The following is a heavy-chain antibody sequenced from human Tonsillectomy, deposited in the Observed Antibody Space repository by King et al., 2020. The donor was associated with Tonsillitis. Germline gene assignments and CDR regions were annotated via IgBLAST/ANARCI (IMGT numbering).Heavy chain of an antibody. Sequence: QLVQSGAEVKKPGASVKVSCKASGYTFTSYDINWVRQATGQGLEWMGWMNPNSGNTGYAQKFQGRVTMTRNTSISTAYMELSSLRSEDTAVYYCATLGYWSSSSCYVYYYYGIAVWGQGTTVTVSS. CDR3: ATLGYWSSSSCYVYYYYGIAV. D-gene: IGHD2-2*01. V-gene: IGHV1-8*01. CDR2: MNPNSGNT. CDR1: GYTFTSYD. J-gene: IGHJ6*02.